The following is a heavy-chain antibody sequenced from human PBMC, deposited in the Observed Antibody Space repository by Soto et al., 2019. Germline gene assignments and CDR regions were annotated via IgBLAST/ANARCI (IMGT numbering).Heavy chain of an antibody. J-gene: IGHJ4*02. V-gene: IGHV4-34*01. D-gene: IGHD6-13*01. CDR1: GGSFSGYY. Sequence: QVQLQQWGAGLLKPSETLSLTCAVYGGSFSGYYWSWIRQPPGKGLEWIGEINHSGSTNDNPSLKSRGTRSVDTSKNQFALKLSSGTAADTAVYYCASRQQLPRACFDYWGQGTLVTVSS. CDR3: ASRQQLPRACFDY. CDR2: INHSGST.